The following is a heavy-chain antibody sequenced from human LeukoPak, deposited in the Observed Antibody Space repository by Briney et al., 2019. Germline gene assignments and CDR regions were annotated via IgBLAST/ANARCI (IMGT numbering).Heavy chain of an antibody. CDR3: AKDIPRNDYNWGFDY. V-gene: IGHV3-9*01. CDR1: GFTFDDYA. Sequence: GGSLRLSCAASGFTFDDYAMHWVRQAPGKGLEWVSGISWNSGSIGYADSVKGRFTISRDNAKNSLYLQMNGLRAEDTALYYCAKDIPRNDYNWGFDYWGQGTLVTVSS. J-gene: IGHJ4*02. CDR2: ISWNSGSI. D-gene: IGHD1-20*01.